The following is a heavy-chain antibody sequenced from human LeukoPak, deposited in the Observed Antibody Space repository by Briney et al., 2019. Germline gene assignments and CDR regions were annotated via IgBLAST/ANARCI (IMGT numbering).Heavy chain of an antibody. CDR1: GYTFTSFH. J-gene: IGHJ4*02. Sequence: VASVKVSCETSGYTFTSFHITWVRQAPGQGLEWMGRIIPILGIANYAQKFQGRVTITADKSTSTAYMELSSLRSEDTAVYYCAREAIVVVPAAYFDYWGQGTLVTVSS. D-gene: IGHD2-2*01. CDR2: IIPILGIA. V-gene: IGHV1-69*04. CDR3: AREAIVVVPAAYFDY.